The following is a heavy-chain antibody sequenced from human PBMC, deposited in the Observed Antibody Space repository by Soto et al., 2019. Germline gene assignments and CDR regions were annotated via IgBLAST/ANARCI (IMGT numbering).Heavy chain of an antibody. V-gene: IGHV1-69*13. D-gene: IGHD1-26*01. Sequence: SVKVSCKASGGTFSSYAISWVRQAPGQGLEWMGGIIPIFGTANYAQKFQGRVTITADESTSTAYMELSSLRSEDTAVYYCASSGSYFFHWFDPWGQGTLVTVSS. CDR1: GGTFSSYA. J-gene: IGHJ5*02. CDR2: IIPIFGTA. CDR3: ASSGSYFFHWFDP.